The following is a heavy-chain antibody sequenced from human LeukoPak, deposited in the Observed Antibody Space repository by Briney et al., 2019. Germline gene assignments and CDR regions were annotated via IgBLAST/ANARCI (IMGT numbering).Heavy chain of an antibody. CDR3: ARQDGYNLPDY. Sequence: ESLNLSCMGIGYNFTSYWIGWVRQMPGNGLEWMGIIYPGDSDTRYSPSFQGQVTISADKSISTGYLQWSSLKASDTAMYYCARQDGYNLPDYWGQGTLVTVS. CDR1: GYNFTSYW. J-gene: IGHJ4*01. CDR2: IYPGDSDT. V-gene: IGHV5-51*01. D-gene: IGHD5-24*01.